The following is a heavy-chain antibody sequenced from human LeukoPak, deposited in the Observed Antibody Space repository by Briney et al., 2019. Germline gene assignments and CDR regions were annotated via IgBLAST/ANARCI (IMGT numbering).Heavy chain of an antibody. CDR1: GFAFSNYK. CDR2: LTGIGNTI. CDR3: ARNWFGEPMGYYFDY. V-gene: IGHV3-48*03. D-gene: IGHD3-10*01. Sequence: PGGSLRLSCAASGFAFSNYKMHWVRQAPGKGLEWVSYLTGIGNTIDYAGSVRGRFTISRDNAKNSLYLQMNSLRAEDTALYYCARNWFGEPMGYYFDYWGQGTLVTVSS. J-gene: IGHJ4*02.